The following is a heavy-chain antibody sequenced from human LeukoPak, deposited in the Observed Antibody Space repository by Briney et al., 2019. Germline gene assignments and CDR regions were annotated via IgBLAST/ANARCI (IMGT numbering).Heavy chain of an antibody. CDR2: INPNSGGT. CDR3: ARRGLGTVSYYFDY. D-gene: IGHD4-11*01. J-gene: IGHJ4*02. V-gene: IGHV1-2*02. CDR1: GYTFTGYY. Sequence: GASVKVSCKASGYTFTGYYMHWVRQTPGQGLEWMGWINPNSGGTNYAQKFQGRVTMTRDTSISTAYMELSRLRSDDTVVYYCARRGLGTVSYYFDYWGQGTLVTVSS.